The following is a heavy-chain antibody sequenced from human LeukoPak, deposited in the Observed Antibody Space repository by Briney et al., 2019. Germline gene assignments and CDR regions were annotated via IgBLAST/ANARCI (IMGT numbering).Heavy chain of an antibody. D-gene: IGHD2-15*01. Sequence: GGSLRLSCAASGFTFSSYSMNWVRQIPGKGLEWVSAISGSDDGTYYADSVKGRFTISRDNSRNTLYLQMNTLRAEDTAVYFCAESPVSSCRGSFCYPFDYWGQGNLVTVSS. CDR2: ISGSDDGT. V-gene: IGHV3-23*01. CDR1: GFTFSSYS. J-gene: IGHJ4*02. CDR3: AESPVSSCRGSFCYPFDY.